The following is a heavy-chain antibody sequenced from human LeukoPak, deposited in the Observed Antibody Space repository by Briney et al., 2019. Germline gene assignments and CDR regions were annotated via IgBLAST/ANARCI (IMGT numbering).Heavy chain of an antibody. CDR2: INPNSGGT. CDR3: AREELDTMVRGGLR. CDR1: GYTFTGYY. V-gene: IGHV1-2*02. D-gene: IGHD3-10*01. Sequence: ASVKVSCKASGYTFTGYYMHWVRQAPGQGLEWMGWINPNSGGTNYAQKFQGRVTMTRDTPISTAYMELSRLRSDDTAVYYCAREELDTMVRGGLRWGQGTLVTVSS. J-gene: IGHJ4*02.